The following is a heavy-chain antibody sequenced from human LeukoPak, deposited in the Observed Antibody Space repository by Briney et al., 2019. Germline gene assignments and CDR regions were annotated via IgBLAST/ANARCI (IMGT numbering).Heavy chain of an antibody. V-gene: IGHV4-61*01. D-gene: IGHD3-22*01. Sequence: MSSETLSLTCTVSGGSVSSGSYYWSWIRQPPGKGLEWIGYIYYSGSTNYNPSLKSRVTISVDTSKNQFSLKLSSVTAADTAVYYCARDRYYYDSSGYYYFDYWGQGTLVTVSS. J-gene: IGHJ4*02. CDR2: IYYSGST. CDR3: ARDRYYYDSSGYYYFDY. CDR1: GGSVSSGSYY.